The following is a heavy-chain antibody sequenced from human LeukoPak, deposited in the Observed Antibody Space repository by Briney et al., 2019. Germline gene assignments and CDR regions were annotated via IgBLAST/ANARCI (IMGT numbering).Heavy chain of an antibody. CDR2: INAGNGNT. V-gene: IGHV1-3*01. J-gene: IGHJ6*02. Sequence: ASVKVSCKASGYAFTSYAMHWVRQAPGQRLEWMGWINAGNGNTKYSQKFQGRVTITRDTSASTAYMELSSLRSEDTAVYYCARQIIEAAAGTAYYYYYGMDVWGQGTTVTVSS. CDR3: ARQIIEAAAGTAYYYYYGMDV. D-gene: IGHD6-13*01. CDR1: GYAFTSYA.